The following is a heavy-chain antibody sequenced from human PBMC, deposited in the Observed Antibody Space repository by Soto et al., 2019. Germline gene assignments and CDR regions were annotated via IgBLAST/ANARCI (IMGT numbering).Heavy chain of an antibody. CDR2: ISAYNGNT. D-gene: IGHD2-15*01. Sequence: ASVKVSCKASGYTFTSYGISWVRQAPGQGLEWMGWISAYNGNTNYAQKLQGRVTMTTDTSTSTAYMELRSLRSDDTAVYYCARGVDCSGGSCYSFPPDFDYCGQGTLVTVYS. CDR1: GYTFTSYG. CDR3: ARGVDCSGGSCYSFPPDFDY. J-gene: IGHJ4*02. V-gene: IGHV1-18*04.